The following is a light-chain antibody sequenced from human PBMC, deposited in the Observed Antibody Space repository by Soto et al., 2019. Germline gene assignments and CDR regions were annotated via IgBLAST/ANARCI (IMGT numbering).Light chain of an antibody. V-gene: IGKV3-20*01. CDR2: VAS. J-gene: IGKJ1*01. CDR3: LQYGSTPGT. Sequence: EIVLTQSPGTLSLSPGERATLSCRASQSIPNSYLSWYQQKPGQAPRLLIQVASSRATGTPDRFSVSGSGTEFTLIIDRLAPEDFALYYCLQYGSTPGTFGQGTKVDLK. CDR1: QSIPNSY.